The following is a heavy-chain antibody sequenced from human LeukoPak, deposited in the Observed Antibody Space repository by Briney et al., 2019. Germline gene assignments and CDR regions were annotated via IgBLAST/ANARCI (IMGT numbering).Heavy chain of an antibody. CDR2: INHSGST. J-gene: IGHJ3*02. Sequence: SVTLSLTCAVYGGSFSGYYWSWIRQPPGKGLEWIGEINHSGSTNYNPSLKSRVTISVDTSKNQFSLKLSSVTAADTAVYYCARLPVYYYGSGSYRAFDIWGQGTMVTVSS. CDR1: GGSFSGYY. V-gene: IGHV4-34*01. CDR3: ARLPVYYYGSGSYRAFDI. D-gene: IGHD3-10*01.